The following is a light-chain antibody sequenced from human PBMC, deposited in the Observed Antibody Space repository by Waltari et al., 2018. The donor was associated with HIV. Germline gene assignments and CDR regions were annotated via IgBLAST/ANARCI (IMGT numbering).Light chain of an antibody. J-gene: IGKJ1*01. Sequence: EIVLTQSPTTLSSSPGDRATLSCRASQTVRTYLAWYHHRPGQAHRLLIYYATNRATGIPARFSGSGSGTDFTLTISSLEPEDFAVYYCQQRGNWPWTFGQGTKVGVK. CDR3: QQRGNWPWT. CDR1: QTVRTY. V-gene: IGKV3-11*01. CDR2: YAT.